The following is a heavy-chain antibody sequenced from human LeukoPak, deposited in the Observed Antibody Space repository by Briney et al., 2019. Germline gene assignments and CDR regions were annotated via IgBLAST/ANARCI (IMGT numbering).Heavy chain of an antibody. CDR3: ARALVNPTLAS. V-gene: IGHV1-46*01. D-gene: IGHD3-10*01. J-gene: IGHJ5*01. CDR2: INPYGGNT. Sequence: GASVNVSCKASGYTFITYYMHWVRQAPGQGLEWVGQINPYGGNTRYAQRFHGRVILSTDISTSTVYMEVSSLRSDDTAVYYCARALVNPTLASWGQGTLVTVSS. CDR1: GYTFITYY.